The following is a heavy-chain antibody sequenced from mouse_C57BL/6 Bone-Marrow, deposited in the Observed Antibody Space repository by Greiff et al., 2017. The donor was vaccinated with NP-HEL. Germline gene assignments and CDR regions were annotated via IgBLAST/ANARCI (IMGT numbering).Heavy chain of an antibody. CDR1: GYSITSDY. V-gene: IGHV3-8*01. CDR2: ISYSGST. CDR3: ASSLTGPSYYAMDY. J-gene: IGHJ4*01. Sequence: EVKLQESGPGLAKPSPTLSLPCSVTGYSITSDYWNWIRKFPGNKLEYMGYISYSGSTYYNPSLKSRISITRDTSKNQYYLQLNSVTTEDTATYYCASSLTGPSYYAMDYWGQGTSVTVSS. D-gene: IGHD4-1*01.